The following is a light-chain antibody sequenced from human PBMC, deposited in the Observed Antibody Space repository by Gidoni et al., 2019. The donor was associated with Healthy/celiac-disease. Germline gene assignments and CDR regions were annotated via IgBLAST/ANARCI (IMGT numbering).Light chain of an antibody. CDR2: DAS. J-gene: IGKJ2*01. V-gene: IGKV1-5*01. Sequence: DIQRTPSPSTLSASVGDRVTITCRASQSSSSWLAWYQQKPGKAPKLLIYDASSLESGVPSRFSGSGFGTEFTLTISSLQPDDFATYYCQQYNSYSYTFGQGTKLEIK. CDR3: QQYNSYSYT. CDR1: QSSSSW.